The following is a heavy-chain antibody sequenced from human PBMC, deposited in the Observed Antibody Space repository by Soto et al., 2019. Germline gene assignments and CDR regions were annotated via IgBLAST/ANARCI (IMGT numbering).Heavy chain of an antibody. D-gene: IGHD3-3*02. CDR3: ARLVKNTFLEWLSIDY. J-gene: IGHJ4*02. V-gene: IGHV4-39*01. CDR1: GGSISSSSYY. Sequence: QLQLQESGPGLVKPSETLSLTCTVSGGSISSSSYYWGWIRQPPGKGLEWIGSIYYSGSTYYNPSLKSRVTISVDTSKNQFSLKLSSVTAADTAVYYCARLVKNTFLEWLSIDYWGQGTLVTVSS. CDR2: IYYSGST.